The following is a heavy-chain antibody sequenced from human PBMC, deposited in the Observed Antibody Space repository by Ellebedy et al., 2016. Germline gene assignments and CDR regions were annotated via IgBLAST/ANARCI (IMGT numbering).Heavy chain of an antibody. CDR3: ARLGRGYFDN. D-gene: IGHD3-10*01. CDR1: GFTFSSYS. CDR2: ISSSSSYI. V-gene: IGHV3-21*01. Sequence: GGSLRLSXAASGFTFSSYSMNWVRQAPGKGLEWVSSISSSSSYIYYADSVKGRFTISRDNAKNSLYLQMNSLRAEDTAVYYCARLGRGYFDNWGQGTLVTVSS. J-gene: IGHJ4*02.